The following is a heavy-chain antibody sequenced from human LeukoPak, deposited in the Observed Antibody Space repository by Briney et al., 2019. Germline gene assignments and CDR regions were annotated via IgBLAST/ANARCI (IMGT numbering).Heavy chain of an antibody. CDR1: GDSLSSGSAA. CDR2: TYYRSKWYH. CDR3: AKVLDSYAMDV. J-gene: IGHJ6*04. V-gene: IGHV6-1*01. Sequence: SHTLSLTCAISGDSLSSGSAAGNWIRQSPSRALEWLERTYYRSKWYHDYALFLQSRIIISPDTSNNQISLQLSSVTPEDTAVYYCAKVLDSYAMDVWGTGTAVTVSS.